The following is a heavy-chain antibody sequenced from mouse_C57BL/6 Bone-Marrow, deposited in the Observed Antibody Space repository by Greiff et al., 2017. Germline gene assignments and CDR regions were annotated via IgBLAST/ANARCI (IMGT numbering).Heavy chain of an antibody. CDR2: IYPRSGNT. CDR3: AREVYSPSFDY. Sequence: QVQLKESGAELARPGASVKLSCKASGYTFTSYGISWVKQRTGQGLEWIGEIYPRSGNTYYNEKFKGKATLTADKSSSTAYMELRSLTSEDSAVYFCAREVYSPSFDYWGQGTTLTVSS. J-gene: IGHJ2*01. D-gene: IGHD1-3*01. CDR1: GYTFTSYG. V-gene: IGHV1-81*01.